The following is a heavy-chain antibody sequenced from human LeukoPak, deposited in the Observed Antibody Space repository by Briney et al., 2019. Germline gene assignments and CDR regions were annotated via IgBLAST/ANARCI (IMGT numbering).Heavy chain of an antibody. D-gene: IGHD2-2*01. CDR2: IIGGAGSS. Sequence: GGSLRLSCAASGFSFSSHGMSWVRQAPGKGLEWISGIIGGAGSSYYADSVKGRFTISRDNSKNTLYLQMNSLRAEDTAVYYCAHGSMYQLDYWGQGTLVTVSS. V-gene: IGHV3-23*01. J-gene: IGHJ4*02. CDR1: GFSFSSHG. CDR3: AHGSMYQLDY.